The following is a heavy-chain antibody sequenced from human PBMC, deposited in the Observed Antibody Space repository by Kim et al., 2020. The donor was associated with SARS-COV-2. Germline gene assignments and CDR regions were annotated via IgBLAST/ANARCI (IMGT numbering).Heavy chain of an antibody. Sequence: GSTYYADSVKGRFTISRDNSKNTLYRQMNRLRAEDTAVYYCEAYYYGMDVWGQGTTVTVSS. V-gene: IGHV3-53*01. CDR3: EAYYYGMDV. J-gene: IGHJ6*02. CDR2: GST.